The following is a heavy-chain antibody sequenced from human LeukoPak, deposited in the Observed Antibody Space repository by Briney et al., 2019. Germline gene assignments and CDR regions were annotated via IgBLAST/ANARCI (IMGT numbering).Heavy chain of an antibody. CDR3: ASPRDYGLREPFDY. V-gene: IGHV3-7*01. CDR1: GFTFSSYL. Sequence: GGSLRLSCAASGFTFSSYLMSWVRQAPGKGLEWVANIKQDGSEKYYVDSVKGRFTISRDNAKNSLYLQMNSLRAEDTAVYYCASPRDYGLREPFDYWGQGTLVTVSS. D-gene: IGHD4-17*01. CDR2: IKQDGSEK. J-gene: IGHJ4*02.